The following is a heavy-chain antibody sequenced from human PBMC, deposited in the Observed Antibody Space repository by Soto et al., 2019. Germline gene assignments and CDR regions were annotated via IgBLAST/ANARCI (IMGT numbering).Heavy chain of an antibody. CDR2: INAGNGNT. CDR1: GYTFTSYA. D-gene: IGHD6-19*01. V-gene: IGHV1-3*05. J-gene: IGHJ4*02. CDR3: ARSPGGWLYYGDY. Sequence: QVQLVQSGAEEKKPGASVKVSCKASGYTFTSYAMHWVRQAPGQRLEWMGWINAGNGNTKYSQKFQGRVTITRDTSASTAYMELSRLRSEDTAVYYCARSPGGWLYYGDYCGKGTLVTASS.